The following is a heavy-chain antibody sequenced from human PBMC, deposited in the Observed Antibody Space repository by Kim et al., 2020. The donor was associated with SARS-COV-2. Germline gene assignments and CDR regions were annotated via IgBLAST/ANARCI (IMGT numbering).Heavy chain of an antibody. V-gene: IGHV3-74*01. D-gene: IGHD3-16*01. CDR1: GFSFSDYW. J-gene: IGHJ4*02. Sequence: GGSLRLSCAASGFSFSDYWRHWVRQAPGKGLGWVSRISRDGRTTHYADSVRGRFTITRDNAKNTVYLQMDSLSAEDTAIYYCAGGIDYWGQGTLVTVSS. CDR2: ISRDGRTT. CDR3: AGGIDY.